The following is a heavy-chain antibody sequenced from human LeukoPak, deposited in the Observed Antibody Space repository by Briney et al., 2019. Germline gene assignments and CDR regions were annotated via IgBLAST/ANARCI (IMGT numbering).Heavy chain of an antibody. J-gene: IGHJ5*02. CDR1: GYTFTSYG. V-gene: IGHV1-18*01. D-gene: IGHD2-2*01. CDR3: AREGFIVVVPAAKWGTTVTTNWFDP. Sequence: VASVKVSCKASGYTFTSYGISWVRQAPGQGLEWMGWISAYNGNTNYAQKLQGRVTMTTDTSTSTAYMELRSLRSDDTAVYYCAREGFIVVVPAAKWGTTVTTNWFDPWGQGTLVTVSS. CDR2: ISAYNGNT.